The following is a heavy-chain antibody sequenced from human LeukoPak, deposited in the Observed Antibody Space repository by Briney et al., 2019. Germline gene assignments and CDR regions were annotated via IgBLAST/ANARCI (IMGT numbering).Heavy chain of an antibody. CDR2: INPSGGST. D-gene: IGHD2-2*01. CDR1: GYTFTSYY. Sequence: ASVKVSCKASGYTFTSYYMHWVRQAPGQGLEWMGIINPSGGSTSYAQKFQGRVTMTRDTSTSTVYMELSRLRSDDTAVYYCAREIVVPAAQTTNWFDPWGQGTLVTVSS. CDR3: AREIVVPAAQTTNWFDP. J-gene: IGHJ5*02. V-gene: IGHV1-46*01.